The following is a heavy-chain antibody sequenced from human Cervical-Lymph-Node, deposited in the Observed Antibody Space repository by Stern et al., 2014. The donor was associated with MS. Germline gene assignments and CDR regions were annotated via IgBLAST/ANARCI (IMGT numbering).Heavy chain of an antibody. D-gene: IGHD6-19*01. CDR1: GYTFNNYA. Sequence: MQLVESGSELKKPGASVKVSCKASGYTFNNYAMNWVRQAPGQGPEWMGWISTNTGDPDYAQGFTGRFVFSMDASVSTAYLQITSLKAEDTAVYYCARPNDSSGLFDQWGQGTLVTVSS. J-gene: IGHJ5*02. CDR2: ISTNTGDP. CDR3: ARPNDSSGLFDQ. V-gene: IGHV7-4-1*02.